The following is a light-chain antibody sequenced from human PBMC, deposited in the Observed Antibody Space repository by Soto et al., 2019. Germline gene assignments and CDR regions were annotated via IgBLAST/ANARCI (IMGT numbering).Light chain of an antibody. CDR2: EVI. CDR3: SSYAGSSTVL. CDR1: SSDVGGYNF. J-gene: IGLJ2*01. V-gene: IGLV2-14*01. Sequence: QSALTQPASVSGSPGQSISISCAGTSSDVGGYNFVSWYQQHPGKAPKLMIYEVINRPSGVSNRFSGSKSGNTTSLTISGLQAEDEAAYYCSSYAGSSTVLFGGGTKLTVL.